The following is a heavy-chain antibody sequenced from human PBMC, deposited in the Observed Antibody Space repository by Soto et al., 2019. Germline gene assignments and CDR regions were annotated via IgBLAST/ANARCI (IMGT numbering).Heavy chain of an antibody. Sequence: QVQLQQWGAGLLKPSETLSLTCAVYGGSFSGYYWNWIRQPPGKGLEWIGEIDHSGYTNYNPSLNSLVTISVDTSKNQFSLRLTSVTAADTAVYYCARVRDWFDPWGQGTLVTVSS. D-gene: IGHD3-3*01. CDR3: ARVRDWFDP. J-gene: IGHJ5*02. CDR1: GGSFSGYY. V-gene: IGHV4-34*01. CDR2: IDHSGYT.